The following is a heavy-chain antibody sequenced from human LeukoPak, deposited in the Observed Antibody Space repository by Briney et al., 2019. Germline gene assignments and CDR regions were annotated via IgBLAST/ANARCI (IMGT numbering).Heavy chain of an antibody. CDR2: IWYDGSNK. CDR3: ARTIAVAGPYYFDY. J-gene: IGHJ4*02. CDR1: GFTFSSSG. Sequence: HPGGSLRLSCAASGFTFSSSGMHWVRRAPGKGLEWVAVIWYDGSNKYYAESVKGRFTISRDNSKNTLFLQMNSLRADDTAVYYCARTIAVAGPYYFDYWGQGTLVTVSS. V-gene: IGHV3-33*01. D-gene: IGHD6-19*01.